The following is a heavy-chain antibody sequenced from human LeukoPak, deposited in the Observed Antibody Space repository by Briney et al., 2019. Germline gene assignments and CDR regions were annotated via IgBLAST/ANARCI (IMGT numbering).Heavy chain of an antibody. CDR3: ARVRWELPRLFDY. D-gene: IGHD1-26*01. V-gene: IGHV1-2*02. J-gene: IGHJ4*02. CDR1: GYTFTCYY. CDR2: INPNSGGT. Sequence: ASVKVSCKASGYTFTCYYMHWVRQAPGQGLEWMGWINPNSGGTNYAQKFQGRVTMTRDTSISTAYMELSRLRSDDTAVYYCARVRWELPRLFDYWGQGTLVTVSS.